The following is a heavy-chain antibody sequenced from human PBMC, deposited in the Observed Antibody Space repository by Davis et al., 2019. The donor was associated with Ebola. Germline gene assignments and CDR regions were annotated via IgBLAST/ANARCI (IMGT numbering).Heavy chain of an antibody. CDR3: ARDGSGWYQGYYYGMDV. Sequence: SETLSLTCTVPGSPTRSYHWNWIPQLPGKGLEWIGYISYSGATNYNPSLKSRVSISVETSKKQVSLRLNSVTAEDTAVDYCARDGSGWYQGYYYGMDVWGQGTTVTVSS. V-gene: IGHV4-59*01. D-gene: IGHD6-19*01. J-gene: IGHJ6*02. CDR2: ISYSGAT. CDR1: GSPTRSYH.